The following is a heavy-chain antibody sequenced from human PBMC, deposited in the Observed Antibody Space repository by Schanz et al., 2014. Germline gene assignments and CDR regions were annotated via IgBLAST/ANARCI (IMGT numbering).Heavy chain of an antibody. CDR1: GFTFSTYA. Sequence: EVQLVESGGGLVQPGGSLRLSCATSGFTFSTYAMSWVRQAPGKGLEWVSGISGSGVITYYEDSVKGRFTISRDNSKNTLYLQMSSLRAEDTAVYYCVRIYSGYSGGYLDYWGQGTLVTVSS. V-gene: IGHV3-23*04. D-gene: IGHD5-12*01. J-gene: IGHJ4*02. CDR2: ISGSGVIT. CDR3: VRIYSGYSGGYLDY.